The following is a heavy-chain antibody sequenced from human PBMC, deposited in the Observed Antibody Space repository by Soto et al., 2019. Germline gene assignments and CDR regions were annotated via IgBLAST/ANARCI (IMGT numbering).Heavy chain of an antibody. V-gene: IGHV4-59*08. Sequence: PSETLSVTCTVSGGSIRTVYWSWIRQPPGKGLEWIGYVYYTGSTSYNPSLKRRVTFSADSSRGQFSLRLNSVTAADTAVYYCARTVLGPDFFGDSYVDYYY. CDR1: GGSIRTVY. CDR3: ARTVLGPDFFGDSYVDYYY. CDR2: VYYTGST. J-gene: IGHJ6*01. D-gene: IGHD2-21*01.